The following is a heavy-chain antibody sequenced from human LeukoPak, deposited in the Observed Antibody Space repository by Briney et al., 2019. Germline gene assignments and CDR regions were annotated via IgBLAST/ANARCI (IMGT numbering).Heavy chain of an antibody. Sequence: SGGSLRLSCAASGFTFSSYGMHWVRQAPGKGLEWVTFIGHDGSNKYYVESVKGRFSISRDNSKNTLYLEMNSLRAEDTAIYYCAKGKGKLGAFQSDFDYWGQGTLVPVSS. D-gene: IGHD1-26*01. CDR1: GFTFSSYG. J-gene: IGHJ4*02. V-gene: IGHV3-30*02. CDR2: IGHDGSNK. CDR3: AKGKGKLGAFQSDFDY.